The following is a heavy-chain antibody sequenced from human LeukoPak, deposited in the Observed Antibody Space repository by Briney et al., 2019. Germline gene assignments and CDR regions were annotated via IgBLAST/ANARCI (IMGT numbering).Heavy chain of an antibody. CDR3: ARAMDKSGD. CDR2: ISGSGGST. V-gene: IGHV3-23*01. Sequence: GGSLRLSCAASGFTFSSYGMSWVRQAPGKGLEWVSAISGSGGSTYYADSVKGRFTISRDNAKNSLYLQMNSLRAEDTAVYYCARAMDKSGDWGQGTLVTVSS. CDR1: GFTFSSYG. D-gene: IGHD3-10*01. J-gene: IGHJ4*02.